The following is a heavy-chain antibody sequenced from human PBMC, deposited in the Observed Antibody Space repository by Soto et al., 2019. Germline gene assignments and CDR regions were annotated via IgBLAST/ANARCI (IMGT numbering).Heavy chain of an antibody. CDR3: ARDQLEGNWFDP. Sequence: QLQLQESGSGLVRPSQTLSLTCAVSGGSISSGGYSWNWIRQPPGKGLEWIGYIYHSGSTLYNPSLKSXVTXPVDKSKHQFSLKLSSVTAADTAVYYCARDQLEGNWFDPWGQGTLVTVSS. CDR1: GGSISSGGYS. CDR2: IYHSGST. V-gene: IGHV4-30-2*01. D-gene: IGHD1-1*01. J-gene: IGHJ5*02.